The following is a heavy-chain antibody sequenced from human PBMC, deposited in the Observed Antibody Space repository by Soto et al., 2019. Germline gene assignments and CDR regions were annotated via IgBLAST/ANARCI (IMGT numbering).Heavy chain of an antibody. CDR3: ARVAAAGTED. Sequence: SETLSLTCTVSGGSINSSYWSWIRQPPGKGLEYIGYIHYSGSTNYNPSLKGRVTISVDTSKNQFSLKLSSVTAADTAVYYCARVAAAGTEDWGQGTLVTVSS. J-gene: IGHJ4*02. CDR1: GGSINSSY. D-gene: IGHD6-13*01. CDR2: IHYSGST. V-gene: IGHV4-59*01.